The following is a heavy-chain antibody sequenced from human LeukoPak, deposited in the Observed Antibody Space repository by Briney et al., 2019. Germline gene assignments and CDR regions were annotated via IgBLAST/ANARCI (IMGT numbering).Heavy chain of an antibody. D-gene: IGHD3-16*01. CDR3: ARERGDFRFVDI. V-gene: IGHV4-59*01. Sequence: SETLSLTCTVCGGSISSYYWSWIRQPPGKGLEWIGYIDDSGSTNYNPSLKSRVTISVDTSKNQFSLKLSSVTAADTAVYYCARERGDFRFVDIWGQGTMVIVSS. CDR1: GGSISSYY. CDR2: IDDSGST. J-gene: IGHJ3*02.